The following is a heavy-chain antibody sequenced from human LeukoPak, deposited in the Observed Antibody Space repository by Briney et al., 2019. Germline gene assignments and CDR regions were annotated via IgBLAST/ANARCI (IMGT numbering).Heavy chain of an antibody. D-gene: IGHD3-16*02. Sequence: GGSLRLSCASSGFIFTNYAMSWVRQTPRTGLEWIASVTGGGVNTYHADSVKGRFTVSRDTSKKTLSLQMNSLRDEDTAIYYCARGTSPLDYWYFDLWGRGTLVTVSS. CDR2: VTGGGVNT. V-gene: IGHV3-23*01. CDR1: GFIFTNYA. J-gene: IGHJ2*01. CDR3: ARGTSPLDYWYFDL.